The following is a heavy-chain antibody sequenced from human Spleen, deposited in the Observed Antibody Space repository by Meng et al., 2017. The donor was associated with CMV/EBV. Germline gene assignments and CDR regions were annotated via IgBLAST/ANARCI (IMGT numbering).Heavy chain of an antibody. CDR3: ARVASSSSSPF. CDR2: ISWNSGSI. J-gene: IGHJ4*02. Sequence: SLKISCAASGFTFDDYAMHWVRQAPGKGLEWVSGISWNSGSIGYADSVKGRFTISRDNAKNSLYLQMNSLRTEDTAVYYCARVASSSSSPFWGQGTLVTVSS. CDR1: GFTFDDYA. V-gene: IGHV3-9*01. D-gene: IGHD6-6*01.